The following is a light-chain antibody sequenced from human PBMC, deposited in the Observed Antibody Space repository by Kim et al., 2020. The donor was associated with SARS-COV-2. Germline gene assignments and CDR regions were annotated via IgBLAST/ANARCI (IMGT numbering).Light chain of an antibody. CDR2: AAS. Sequence: ASVGDRVTITCRTSQNINSHLNWYHQKPGRAPKLLIYAASTLQGGVPSRFSGSGSETDFTLTISSLLPEDFATYFCQQTYISPFTFGPGTKVDIK. V-gene: IGKV1-39*01. J-gene: IGKJ3*01. CDR1: QNINSH. CDR3: QQTYISPFT.